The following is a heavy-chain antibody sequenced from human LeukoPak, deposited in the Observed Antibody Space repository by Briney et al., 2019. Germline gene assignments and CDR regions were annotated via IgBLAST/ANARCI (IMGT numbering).Heavy chain of an antibody. CDR1: GFTFSNAW. V-gene: IGHV3-15*01. CDR3: TTEDSGYDPDYMDV. D-gene: IGHD5-12*01. CDR2: IKSKTDGGTT. J-gene: IGHJ6*03. Sequence: GGSLRLSCAASGFTFSNAWMSWVRQAPGKGLEWVGRIKSKTDGGTTDYVAPVKGRFTISRDDSKNTLYLQMNSLKTEDTAVYYCTTEDSGYDPDYMDVWGKGTTVIVSS.